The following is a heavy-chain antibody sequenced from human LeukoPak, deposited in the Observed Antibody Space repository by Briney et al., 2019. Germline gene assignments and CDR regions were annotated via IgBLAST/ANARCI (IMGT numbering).Heavy chain of an antibody. D-gene: IGHD6-19*01. CDR1: GFTVSSNY. J-gene: IGHJ6*02. Sequence: GGSLRLSCAASGFTVSSNYMSWVRQAPGKGLEWVSVIYSGGSTYYADSVKGRFTISRDNSKNTLYLQMNSLRAEDTAVYYCAKNSHRGWTLYYYYYGMDVWGQGTTVTVSS. CDR2: IYSGGST. CDR3: AKNSHRGWTLYYYYYGMDV. V-gene: IGHV3-66*01.